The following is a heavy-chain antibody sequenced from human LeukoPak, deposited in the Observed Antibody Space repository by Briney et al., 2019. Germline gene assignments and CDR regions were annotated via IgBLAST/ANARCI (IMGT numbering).Heavy chain of an antibody. Sequence: PSETLSLTCTVSGGSISSYYWSWIRQPAGKGLEWIGRIYTSGSTNYNPSLKSRVTMSVDTSKNQFSLKLSSVTAADTAVYYCARGRNYYGSGSYFRSGLDYWGQGTLVTVSS. V-gene: IGHV4-4*07. CDR3: ARGRNYYGSGSYFRSGLDY. D-gene: IGHD3-10*01. CDR1: GGSISSYY. J-gene: IGHJ4*02. CDR2: IYTSGST.